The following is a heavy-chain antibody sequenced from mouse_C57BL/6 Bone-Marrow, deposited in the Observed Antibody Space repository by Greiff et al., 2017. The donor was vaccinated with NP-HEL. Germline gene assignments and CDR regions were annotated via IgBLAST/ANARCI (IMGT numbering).Heavy chain of an antibody. D-gene: IGHD1-1*01. V-gene: IGHV14-4*01. Sequence: VQLQQSGAELVRPGASVKLSCTASGFNIKDDYMHWVKQRPEQGLEWIGWIDPENGDTEYASKFQGKATITADTSSNTAYLQLSSLTSEDTAVYYCTTFITSVGYAMDYWGQGTSVTVSS. CDR1: GFNIKDDY. CDR2: IDPENGDT. CDR3: TTFITSVGYAMDY. J-gene: IGHJ4*01.